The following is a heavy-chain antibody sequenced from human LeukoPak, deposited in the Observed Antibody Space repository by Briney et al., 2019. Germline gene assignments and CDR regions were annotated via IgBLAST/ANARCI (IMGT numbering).Heavy chain of an antibody. V-gene: IGHV3-23*01. CDR2: ISGSGGST. CDR1: GFTFSSYA. Sequence: PGGSLRLSCAASGFTFSSYAMSWVRQAPGKGLEWVSTISGSGGSTYYADSVKGRFTISRDNSKNTLYLQMNSLRAEDMAIYYRAKRPIFGELLYYFDYWGQGTLVTVSS. J-gene: IGHJ4*02. CDR3: AKRPIFGELLYYFDY. D-gene: IGHD3-10*01.